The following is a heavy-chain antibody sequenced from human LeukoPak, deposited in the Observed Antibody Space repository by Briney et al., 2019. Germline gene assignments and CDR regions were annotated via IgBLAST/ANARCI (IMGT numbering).Heavy chain of an antibody. J-gene: IGHJ5*02. CDR2: IYTSGST. D-gene: IGHD1-26*01. CDR1: GGSISSYY. CDR3: ARDQDSGSYLSWFDP. Sequence: PSETLSLTCTVSGGSISSYYWSWIRQPAGKGLEWIGRIYTSGSTNYNPSLKSRVTMSVDTSKNQFSVKLSSVTAADTAVYYCARDQDSGSYLSWFDPWGQGTLVTVSS. V-gene: IGHV4-4*07.